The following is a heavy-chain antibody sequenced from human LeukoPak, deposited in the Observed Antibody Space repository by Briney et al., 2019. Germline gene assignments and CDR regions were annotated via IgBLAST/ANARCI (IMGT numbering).Heavy chain of an antibody. CDR2: ISSTSTTI. CDR3: ARDPGYGGNYYMDV. D-gene: IGHD1-26*01. V-gene: IGHV3-48*01. CDR1: GFTFSSYS. Sequence: GGSLRLSCAASGFTFSSYSMNWVRQAPGKGLEWVSYISSTSTTIYYADSVKGRFTISRDNAKNSLYLQMNSLRAEDTGVYYCARDPGYGGNYYMDVWGKGTTVSVSS. J-gene: IGHJ6*03.